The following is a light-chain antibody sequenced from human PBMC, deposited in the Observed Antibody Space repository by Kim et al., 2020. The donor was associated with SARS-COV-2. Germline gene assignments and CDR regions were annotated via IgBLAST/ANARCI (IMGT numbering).Light chain of an antibody. CDR1: ILGDKY. V-gene: IGLV3-1*01. CDR3: QAWDSTTVV. J-gene: IGLJ2*01. Sequence: SYDLTQPPSVSVSPGQRTSITCSGDILGDKYASWYQHKPGQSPVLVIYQDTKRPSGIPERFSGSSSGNTATLTISGTQAIDEADYYCQAWDSTTVVFGGGTQLTVL. CDR2: QDT.